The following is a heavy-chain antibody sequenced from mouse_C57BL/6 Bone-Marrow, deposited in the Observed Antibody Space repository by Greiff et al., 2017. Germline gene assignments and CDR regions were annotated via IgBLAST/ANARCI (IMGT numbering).Heavy chain of an antibody. J-gene: IGHJ3*01. V-gene: IGHV10-1*01. CDR1: GFSFNTYA. CDR3: VRHHKYYGSSYCY. CDR2: IRSKSNNYAT. Sequence: EVKLVESGGGLVQPKGSLKLSCAASGFSFNTYAMNWVRQAPGKGLEWVARIRSKSNNYATYYADSVKDRFTISRDDSESMLYLQMNNLKTEDTAMYYCVRHHKYYGSSYCYWGQGTLVTVSA. D-gene: IGHD1-1*01.